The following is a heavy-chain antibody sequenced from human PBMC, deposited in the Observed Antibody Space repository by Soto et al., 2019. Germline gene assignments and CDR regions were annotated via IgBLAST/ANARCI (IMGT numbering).Heavy chain of an antibody. Sequence: SETLSLTCAVYGGSFSGYYWSWIRQPPGKGLEWIGEINHSGSTNYNPSLKSRVTISVDTSKNQFSLKLSSVTAADTAVYYCARGRPFGGYYYYCMDVWGKGTRVTVSS. CDR3: ARGRPFGGYYYYCMDV. J-gene: IGHJ6*03. D-gene: IGHD3-16*01. CDR2: INHSGST. CDR1: GGSFSGYY. V-gene: IGHV4-34*01.